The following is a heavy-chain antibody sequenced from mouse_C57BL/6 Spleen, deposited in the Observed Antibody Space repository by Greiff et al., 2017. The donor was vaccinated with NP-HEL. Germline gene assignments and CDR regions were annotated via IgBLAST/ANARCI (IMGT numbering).Heavy chain of an antibody. V-gene: IGHV1-7*01. Sequence: VQLQQSGAELAKPGASVKLSCKASGYPFTSYWMHWAKQRPGQGLEWIGYINPSSGYTKYNHKFKDKATLTADKSSSTAYMQLSSLTYEDSAVYYCAREMELDYWGQGTSVTVSS. CDR1: GYPFTSYW. J-gene: IGHJ4*01. CDR3: AREMELDY. CDR2: INPSSGYT. D-gene: IGHD2-3*01.